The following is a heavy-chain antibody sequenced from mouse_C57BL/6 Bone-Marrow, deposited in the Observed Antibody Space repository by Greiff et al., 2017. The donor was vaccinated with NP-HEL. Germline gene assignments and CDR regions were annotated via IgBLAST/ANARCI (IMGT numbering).Heavy chain of an antibody. CDR3: ARSPPFATVVGPLDG. J-gene: IGHJ3*01. Sequence: EVQLQQSGAELVKPGASVKLSCTASGFTITDYYMHWVKQRTEQGLEWIGRIDPADGETKYAPKFQGKATLTADTSTNTAYLQLSSLTSEDTAVYYCARSPPFATVVGPLDGGGRGSLVTVSA. CDR2: IDPADGET. V-gene: IGHV14-2*01. D-gene: IGHD1-1*01. CDR1: GFTITDYY.